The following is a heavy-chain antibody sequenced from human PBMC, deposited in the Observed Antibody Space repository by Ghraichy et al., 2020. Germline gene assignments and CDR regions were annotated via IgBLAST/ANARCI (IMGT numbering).Heavy chain of an antibody. Sequence: LSLTCEASGFTFSNYSMTWVRQAPGKGLEWVSFVSRGSLTIYYADSVKGRFTISRDNAKNSLFLEMNSLRAEDAAVYYCARMTSYYMDVWGKGTTVTVSS. CDR2: VSRGSLTI. J-gene: IGHJ6*03. V-gene: IGHV3-48*01. CDR3: ARMTSYYMDV. CDR1: GFTFSNYS.